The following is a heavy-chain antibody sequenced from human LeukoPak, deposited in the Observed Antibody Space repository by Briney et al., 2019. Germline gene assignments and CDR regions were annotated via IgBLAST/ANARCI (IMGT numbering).Heavy chain of an antibody. V-gene: IGHV4-39*01. Sequence: SETLSLTCTVSGGSISSSSYYWGWIRQPPGKGLEWIGSIYYSGGTYYNLSLKSRVTISVDTSKNQFSLKLSSVTAADTAVYYCARRRLAVAGTKNWFDPWGQGTLVTVSS. J-gene: IGHJ5*02. D-gene: IGHD6-19*01. CDR2: IYYSGGT. CDR3: ARRRLAVAGTKNWFDP. CDR1: GGSISSSSYY.